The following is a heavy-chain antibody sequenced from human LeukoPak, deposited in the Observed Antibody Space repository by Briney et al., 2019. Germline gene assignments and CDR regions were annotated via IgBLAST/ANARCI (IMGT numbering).Heavy chain of an antibody. Sequence: RGESLKISCKGSGYSFTSYWIGWVRQMPGKGLEWMGIIYPGDSDTRYSPSFQGQVTISADKSISTAYLQWSSLKASDTAMYYCARVYCRSTSCSSSYYYYGMDVWGQGTTVTVSS. D-gene: IGHD2-2*01. CDR2: IYPGDSDT. CDR3: ARVYCRSTSCSSSYYYYGMDV. CDR1: GYSFTSYW. J-gene: IGHJ6*02. V-gene: IGHV5-51*01.